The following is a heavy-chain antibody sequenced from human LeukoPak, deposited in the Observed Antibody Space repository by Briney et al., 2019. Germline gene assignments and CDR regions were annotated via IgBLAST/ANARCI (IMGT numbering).Heavy chain of an antibody. CDR1: GFSFSTYG. Sequence: GGSLRLSCAASGFSFSTYGLHWVRQAPGKGLEWVAVISFDGSNKYYADSVKGRFTISRDNSKNSLYLQMDSLRAEDTAVYYCAKDSAFDIWGQGTMVTVSS. CDR3: AKDSAFDI. V-gene: IGHV3-30*18. J-gene: IGHJ3*02. CDR2: ISFDGSNK.